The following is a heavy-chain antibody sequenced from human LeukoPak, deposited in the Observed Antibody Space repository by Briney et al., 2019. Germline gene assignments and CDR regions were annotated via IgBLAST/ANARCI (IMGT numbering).Heavy chain of an antibody. CDR1: GYTFTGYY. Sequence: SCKASGYTFTGYYMHWIRQPPGKGLEWIGYVYYSGSTNYNPSLKSRVTISVDTSKNQFSLKLSSVTAADTAMYYCARRQVQPERFDYWGQGTLVTVSS. V-gene: IGHV4-59*01. D-gene: IGHD6-13*01. J-gene: IGHJ4*02. CDR3: ARRQVQPERFDY. CDR2: VYYSGST.